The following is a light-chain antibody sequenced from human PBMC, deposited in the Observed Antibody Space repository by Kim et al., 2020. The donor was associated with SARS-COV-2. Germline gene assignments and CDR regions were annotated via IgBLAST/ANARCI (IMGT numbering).Light chain of an antibody. CDR2: GAS. V-gene: IGKV3-20*01. Sequence: SLSQGERATLSCRASQSVRNYLAWFQQKPGQAPRLLIYGASNRATGVPDRFSGSGSDTDFTLTISRLEPEDLAVYYCHQYYASPKTFGQGTKLEIK. CDR3: HQYYASPKT. J-gene: IGKJ2*01. CDR1: QSVRNY.